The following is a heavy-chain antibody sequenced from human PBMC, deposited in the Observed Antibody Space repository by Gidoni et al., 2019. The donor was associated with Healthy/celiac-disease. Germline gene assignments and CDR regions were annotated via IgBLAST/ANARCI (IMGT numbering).Heavy chain of an antibody. CDR2: ISSSSSYI. J-gene: IGHJ3*02. CDR3: AREQQLVEYYCSGGSCPDGAFDI. D-gene: IGHD2-15*01. Sequence: EVQLVESGGGLVKPGGSRRLSCGASGVTFSSYSMNWVRQAPGKGLGWVSSISSSSSYIYYADSVKGRFTISRDNAKNSLYLQMNSLRAEDTAVYYCAREQQLVEYYCSGGSCPDGAFDIWGQGTMVTVSS. CDR1: GVTFSSYS. V-gene: IGHV3-21*01.